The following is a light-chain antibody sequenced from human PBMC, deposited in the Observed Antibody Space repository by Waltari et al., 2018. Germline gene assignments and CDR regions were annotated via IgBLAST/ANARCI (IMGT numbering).Light chain of an antibody. J-gene: IGKJ1*01. CDR1: QSINTY. V-gene: IGKV1-39*01. Sequence: DIQMTQSPSSLSASVGDRVTITCRASQSINTYLNWYQRKPGEAPKLLIYGASTLESGVPSRFSGSGSGTDFTLTISSLQPEDFATYYCQQGYSFPWTFGQGTKVEIK. CDR3: QQGYSFPWT. CDR2: GAS.